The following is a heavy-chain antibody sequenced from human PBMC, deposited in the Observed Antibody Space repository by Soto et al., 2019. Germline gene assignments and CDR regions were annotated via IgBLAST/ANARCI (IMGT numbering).Heavy chain of an antibody. CDR1: GGSISSSSYY. J-gene: IGHJ4*02. CDR2: IYYSGST. V-gene: IGHV4-39*01. Sequence: QLQLQESGPGLVKPSETLSLTCTVSGGSISSSSYYWGWIRQPPGKGLEWIGSIYYSGSTYYNPSLKSRVTISVDTSKNQFSLKLSSVTAVDTAVYYCARHVNYAETRFDYWGQGTLVTVSS. D-gene: IGHD1-7*01. CDR3: ARHVNYAETRFDY.